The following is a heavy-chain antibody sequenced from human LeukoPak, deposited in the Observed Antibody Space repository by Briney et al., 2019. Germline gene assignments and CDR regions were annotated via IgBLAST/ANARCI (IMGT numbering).Heavy chain of an antibody. Sequence: SETLSLTCSVSEAFFSNANYYWVWIRQPPGRGLEWVGSIYSDGTTYYNSSLMSRVTVSVDTSKNQFSLKLTSVTAADTAVYFCARRGHYTFPYWGQGDLVTVSS. CDR3: ARRGHYTFPY. CDR1: EAFFSNANYY. J-gene: IGHJ4*02. D-gene: IGHD2/OR15-2a*01. CDR2: IYSDGTT. V-gene: IGHV4-39*01.